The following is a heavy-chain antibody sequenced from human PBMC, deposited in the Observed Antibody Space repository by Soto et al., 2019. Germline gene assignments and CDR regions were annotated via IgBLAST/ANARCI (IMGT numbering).Heavy chain of an antibody. CDR2: IYYSGST. CDR3: ARDGLQSGYGMDV. Sequence: QVQLQESGPGLVKPSQTLSLTCTVSDGSISSGGYYWSWIRQHPGKGLEWIGYIYYSGSTYYNPSLKSRVTISVDTSKNQFSLKLSSVTAADTAVYYCARDGLQSGYGMDVWGQGTTVTLSS. CDR1: DGSISSGGYY. V-gene: IGHV4-31*03. J-gene: IGHJ6*02. D-gene: IGHD2-15*01.